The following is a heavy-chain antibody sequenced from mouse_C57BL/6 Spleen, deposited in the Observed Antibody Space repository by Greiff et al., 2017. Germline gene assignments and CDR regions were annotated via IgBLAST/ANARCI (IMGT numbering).Heavy chain of an antibody. D-gene: IGHD1-2*01. CDR2: INPGSGGT. Sequence: VQLQQSGAELVRPGTSVKVSCKASGYAFTNYLIEWVKQRPGQGLEWIGVINPGSGGTNYNEKFKGKATLTADKSSSTAYMQLSSLTSEDSAVYFCARDYGDYAMDYWGQGTSVTASS. CDR1: GYAFTNYL. CDR3: ARDYGDYAMDY. J-gene: IGHJ4*01. V-gene: IGHV1-54*01.